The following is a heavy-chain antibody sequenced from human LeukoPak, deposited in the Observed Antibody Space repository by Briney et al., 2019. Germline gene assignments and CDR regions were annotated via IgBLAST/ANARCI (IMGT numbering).Heavy chain of an antibody. CDR3: ARDFLHSSTSRPFNY. J-gene: IGHJ4*02. D-gene: IGHD2-2*01. CDR1: GFTVSSNY. CDR2: IFSRSESI. V-gene: IGHV3-21*01. Sequence: GGSLRLSCAASGFTVSSNYMSWVRQAPGKGLEWVSCIFSRSESIFYADSVKGRFTISRDNAKNSLYLQMDSLRAEDTAVYYCARDFLHSSTSRPFNYWGQGTLVTVSS.